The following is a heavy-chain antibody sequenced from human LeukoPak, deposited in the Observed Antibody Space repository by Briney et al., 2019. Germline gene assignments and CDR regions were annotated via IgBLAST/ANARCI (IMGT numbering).Heavy chain of an antibody. D-gene: IGHD3-22*01. CDR2: IKSKTDGGTT. V-gene: IGHV3-15*01. CDR1: GFTFSNAW. Sequence: GGSLRLSCAASGFTFSNAWMSWVRQAPGKGLECVGRIKSKTDGGTTDYAAPVKGRFAISRDDSKNTLYLQMNSLKTEDTAVYYCTTVNPDSSGYYRRYYYYGMDVWGQGTTVTVSS. CDR3: TTVNPDSSGYYRRYYYYGMDV. J-gene: IGHJ6*02.